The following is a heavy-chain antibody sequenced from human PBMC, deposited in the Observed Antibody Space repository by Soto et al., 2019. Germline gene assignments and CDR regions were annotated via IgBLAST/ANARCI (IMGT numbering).Heavy chain of an antibody. J-gene: IGHJ6*02. CDR3: AREEVPQWFTRGYYGMDV. CDR2: INHSGST. CDR1: GGSFSGYY. V-gene: IGHV4-34*01. Sequence: SETLSLTCAVYGGSFSGYYWTWIRQPPGKGLEWIGDINHSGSTNYNSSLKSRVTISVDTSKNQLSLNLRSVTAADTAVYYCAREEVPQWFTRGYYGMDVWGRGTTVTVSS. D-gene: IGHD2-2*01.